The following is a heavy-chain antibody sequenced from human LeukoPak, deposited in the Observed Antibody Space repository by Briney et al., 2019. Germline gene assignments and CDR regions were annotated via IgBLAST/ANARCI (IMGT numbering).Heavy chain of an antibody. CDR3: ARVGYCSSTSCYNDY. CDR2: ISAYNGNT. J-gene: IGHJ4*02. Sequence: ASVKVSCKASGYTFTSYGISWVRQAPGQGLEWMGWISAYNGNTNYAQKLQGRVTMTTDTSTSTAYMELRSLRSDDTAVYCCARVGYCSSTSCYNDYWGQGTLVTVSS. V-gene: IGHV1-18*01. D-gene: IGHD2-2*01. CDR1: GYTFTSYG.